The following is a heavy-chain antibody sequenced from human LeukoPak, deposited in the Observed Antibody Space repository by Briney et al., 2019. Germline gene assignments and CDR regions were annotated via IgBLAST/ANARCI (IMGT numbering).Heavy chain of an antibody. V-gene: IGHV3-74*01. CDR1: GFTFSSYW. CDR2: INSDGSIT. D-gene: IGHD1-26*01. Sequence: GSLRLSCAASGFTFSSYWMHWVRQAPGKGLVWVSRINSDGSITNYADSVKGRFTISRDNAKNTLYLQMNSLRAEDTAVYYCARDKGGDYFDYWGQGNLVTVSS. CDR3: ARDKGGDYFDY. J-gene: IGHJ4*02.